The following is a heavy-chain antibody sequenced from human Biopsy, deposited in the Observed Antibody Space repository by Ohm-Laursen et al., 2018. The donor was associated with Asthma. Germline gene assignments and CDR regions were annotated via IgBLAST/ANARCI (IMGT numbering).Heavy chain of an antibody. CDR1: GFTFSNYG. D-gene: IGHD1-14*01. Sequence: SLRLSCTASGFTFSNYGIHWVRQAPGKGLEWVAIISYDGRNQYTAKSVEGRFTISRDNSRDTLYLQMNSLRAEDTAVYYCAKDQKYKTKEPFFHAMDAWGQGTTVTVSS. CDR3: AKDQKYKTKEPFFHAMDA. V-gene: IGHV3-30*18. J-gene: IGHJ6*02. CDR2: ISYDGRNQ.